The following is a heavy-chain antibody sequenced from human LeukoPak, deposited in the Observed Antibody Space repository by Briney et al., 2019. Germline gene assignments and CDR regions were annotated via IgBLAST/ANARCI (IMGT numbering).Heavy chain of an antibody. V-gene: IGHV3-7*03. D-gene: IGHD3-3*01. CDR1: GFTFSTYW. J-gene: IGHJ2*01. CDR3: ARAEWSNWYFDL. CDR2: IKQDGSEK. Sequence: SGGSLRLSCAASGFTFSTYWKNWVRQAPGKGLEWVANIKQDGSEKYYVDSVKGRFTPSRDSAKNSLYLQMNSLRAEDTAVYYCARAEWSNWYFDLWGRGTLVTVSS.